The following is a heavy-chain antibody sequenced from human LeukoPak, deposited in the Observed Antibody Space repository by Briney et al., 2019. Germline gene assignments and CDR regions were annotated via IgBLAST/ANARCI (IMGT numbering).Heavy chain of an antibody. CDR1: GGSISSYY. J-gene: IGHJ3*02. CDR3: ARDEYYYDSSGYSDAFDI. Sequence: SETLSLXCTVSGGSISSYYWSWIRPPAGKGLEWIGRIYTSGSTNYNPSLKSRVTMSVDTSKNQFSLKLSSVTAADTAVYYCARDEYYYDSSGYSDAFDIWGQGTMVTVSS. V-gene: IGHV4-4*07. CDR2: IYTSGST. D-gene: IGHD3-22*01.